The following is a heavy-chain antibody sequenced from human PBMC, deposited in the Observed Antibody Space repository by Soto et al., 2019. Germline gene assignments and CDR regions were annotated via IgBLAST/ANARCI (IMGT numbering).Heavy chain of an antibody. CDR3: TTDSHFAARLVRFDL. D-gene: IGHD3-3*02. CDR1: GFTFSTAW. Sequence: EVQLVESGGDLVEPGGSLRLSCAASGFTFSTAWINWVRQAPGKGLEWVGCINSKIDGGTTDFAASVQGRFAISRDHSQDTMFLQINSLKSEDTAVYYCTTDSHFAARLVRFDLWGRGSLVTV. CDR2: INSKIDGGTT. V-gene: IGHV3-15*07. J-gene: IGHJ4*01.